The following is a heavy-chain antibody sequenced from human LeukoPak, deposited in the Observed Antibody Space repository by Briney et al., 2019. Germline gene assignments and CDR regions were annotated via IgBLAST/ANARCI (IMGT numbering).Heavy chain of an antibody. CDR2: ISGSGGST. CDR3: AKSPYYYDSSGRGYAFDI. D-gene: IGHD3-22*01. J-gene: IGHJ3*02. CDR1: GFTFSSYA. Sequence: GGSLRLSCAASGFTFSSYAVSWVRQAPGEGLEWVSAISGSGGSTYYADSVKGRFTISRDNSKNTLYLQMNSLRAEDTAVYYCAKSPYYYDSSGRGYAFDIWGQGTMVTVSS. V-gene: IGHV3-23*01.